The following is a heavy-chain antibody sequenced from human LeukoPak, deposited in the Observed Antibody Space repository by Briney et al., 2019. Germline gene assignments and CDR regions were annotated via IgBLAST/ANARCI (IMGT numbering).Heavy chain of an antibody. CDR2: IYYSGST. J-gene: IGHJ4*02. CDR3: AAVRLSYFDY. D-gene: IGHD3-16*01. V-gene: IGHV4-31*03. Sequence: KTSQTLSLTCTVSGGSISSGGYYWSWIRQHPGQGLEWIGYIYYSGSTYYNPSLESRVTISVDTSKNQFSLKLGSVTAADTAVYYCAAVRLSYFDYWGQGTLVTVSS. CDR1: GGSISSGGYY.